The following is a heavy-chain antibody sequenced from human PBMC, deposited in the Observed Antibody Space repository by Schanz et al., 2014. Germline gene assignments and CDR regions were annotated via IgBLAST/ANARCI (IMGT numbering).Heavy chain of an antibody. Sequence: EVHLVESGGGLVQPGGSLRLSCATSGFSFSSYAINWVRQAPGKGLEWVSGISGSGASTYYADSVKGRFTISRDNSKNTVHLQMNSLRAEDTAVYYCARGGFFDSTSFDSWGQGTLVTVSS. CDR3: ARGGFFDSTSFDS. D-gene: IGHD2-2*01. CDR2: ISGSGAST. CDR1: GFSFSSYA. V-gene: IGHV3-23*04. J-gene: IGHJ4*02.